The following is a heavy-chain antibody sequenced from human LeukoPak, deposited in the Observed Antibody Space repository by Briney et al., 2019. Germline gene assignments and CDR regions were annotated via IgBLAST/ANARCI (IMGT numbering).Heavy chain of an antibody. CDR2: INHSGST. Sequence: SETLSLTCAVYGGSFSGYYWSWIRQPPGKGLEWIGEINHSGSTNYNPSLKSRVTISVDTSKNQFSLKLSSVAAADTAVYYCARGYSYLDYWGQGTLVTVSS. CDR3: ARGYSYLDY. V-gene: IGHV4-34*01. D-gene: IGHD1-1*01. CDR1: GGSFSGYY. J-gene: IGHJ4*02.